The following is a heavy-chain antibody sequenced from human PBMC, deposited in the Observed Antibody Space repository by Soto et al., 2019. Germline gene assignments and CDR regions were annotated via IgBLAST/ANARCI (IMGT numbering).Heavy chain of an antibody. CDR2: IDPSDSQT. Sequence: PGESLKISCKGSGYSFAGYWITWVRQKPGKGLEWMGRIDPSDSQTYYSPSFRGHVTISVTKSITTVFLQWSSLRASDTAMYYCARLLLRTTYYYDSSGFNWFDPWGQGTLVTVSS. CDR3: ARLLLRTTYYYDSSGFNWFDP. CDR1: GYSFAGYW. J-gene: IGHJ5*02. V-gene: IGHV5-10-1*01. D-gene: IGHD3-22*01.